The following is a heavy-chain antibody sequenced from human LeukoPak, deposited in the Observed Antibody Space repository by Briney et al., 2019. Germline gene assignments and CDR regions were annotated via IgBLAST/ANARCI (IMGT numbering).Heavy chain of an antibody. J-gene: IGHJ5*02. CDR1: GFTFSSYS. Sequence: AGGSLRLSCAASGFTFSSYSMNWVRQAPGKGLEWVSYISSSSSTIYYADSVKGRFTISRDNAKNSLYLQMNSLRAEDTAVYYCARDFNFVRGWFDPWGQGTLVTVSS. CDR2: ISSSSSTI. CDR3: ARDFNFVRGWFDP. V-gene: IGHV3-48*04. D-gene: IGHD3-16*01.